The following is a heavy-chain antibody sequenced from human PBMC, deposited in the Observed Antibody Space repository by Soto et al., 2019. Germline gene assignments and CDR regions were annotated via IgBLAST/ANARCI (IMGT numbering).Heavy chain of an antibody. V-gene: IGHV4-59*01. D-gene: IGHD2-15*01. CDR3: ARAGYCSGGSCPTKYYYYYYTDV. CDR2: IYYSGST. CDR1: GGSISSYY. J-gene: IGHJ6*03. Sequence: SETLSLTCTVSGGSISSYYWSWIRQPPGKGLEWIGYIYYSGSTHYNPSLKSRVTISVDTSKNQFSLKLSSVTAADTAVYYCARAGYCSGGSCPTKYYYYYYTDVWGKGTTVTVSS.